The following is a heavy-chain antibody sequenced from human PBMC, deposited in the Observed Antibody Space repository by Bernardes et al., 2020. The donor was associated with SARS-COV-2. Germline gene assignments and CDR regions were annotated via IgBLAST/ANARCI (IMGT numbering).Heavy chain of an antibody. D-gene: IGHD4-17*01. CDR3: ARGYGDQGYYYYYYMGV. CDR1: GGSISSYY. J-gene: IGHJ6*03. V-gene: IGHV4-59*01. CDR2: IYYSGST. Sequence: SETLSLTCTVSGGSISSYYWSWIRQPPGKGLEWIGYIYYSGSTNYNPSLKSRVTISVDTSKNQFSLKLSSVTAADTAVYYCARGYGDQGYYYYYYMGVWGKGTTVTVSS.